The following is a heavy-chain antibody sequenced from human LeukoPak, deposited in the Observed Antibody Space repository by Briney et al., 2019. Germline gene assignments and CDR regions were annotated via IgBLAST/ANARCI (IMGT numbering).Heavy chain of an antibody. CDR2: IYYSGST. CDR1: GGSISSSSYY. D-gene: IGHD4-11*01. CDR3: AGSNYDYYYYMDV. J-gene: IGHJ6*03. V-gene: IGHV4-39*07. Sequence: SETLSLTCTVSGGSISSSSYYWGWIRQPPGKGLEWIGSIYYSGSTYYNPSLKSRVTISVDTSKNQFSLKLSSVTAADTAVYYCAGSNYDYYYYMDVWGKGTRSPSP.